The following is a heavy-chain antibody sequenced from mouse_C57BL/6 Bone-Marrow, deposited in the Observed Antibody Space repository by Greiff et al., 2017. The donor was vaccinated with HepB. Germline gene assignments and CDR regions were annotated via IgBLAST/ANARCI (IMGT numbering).Heavy chain of an antibody. J-gene: IGHJ1*03. V-gene: IGHV1-52*01. D-gene: IGHD2-4*01. Sequence: QVQLQQPGAELVRPGSSVKLSCKASGYTFTSYWMHWVKQRPIQGLEWIGNIDPSDSETHYNQKFKDKATLTVDKSSSTAYMQLSSLTSEDSAVYYCASYYDYSYWYFDVWGTGTTVTVSS. CDR3: ASYYDYSYWYFDV. CDR2: IDPSDSET. CDR1: GYTFTSYW.